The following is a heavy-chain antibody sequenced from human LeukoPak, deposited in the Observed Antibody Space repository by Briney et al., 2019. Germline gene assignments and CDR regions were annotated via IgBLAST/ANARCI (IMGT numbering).Heavy chain of an antibody. V-gene: IGHV3-21*04. CDR1: GFTFSSYS. CDR2: ISSSSSYI. Sequence: PGGSLRLSCAASGFTFSSYSMNWVRQAPGKGLEWVSSISSSSSYIYYADSVKGRFTISRDNAKNSPYLQMNSLKTEDTAVYYCTRPPHGCSGGSCYPVYDAFDIWGQGTMVTVSS. J-gene: IGHJ3*02. D-gene: IGHD2-15*01. CDR3: TRPPHGCSGGSCYPVYDAFDI.